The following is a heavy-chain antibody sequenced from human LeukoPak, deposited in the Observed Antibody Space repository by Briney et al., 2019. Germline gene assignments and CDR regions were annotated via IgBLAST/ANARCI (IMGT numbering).Heavy chain of an antibody. V-gene: IGHV3-23*01. D-gene: IGHD2-2*01. CDR2: ISGSGGST. CDR3: AKGAVVVPAAIGAFYDY. Sequence: GGSLRLSCAASGFTFSSYAMSWVRHAPGKGLEWVSAISGSGGSTYYADSVKGRFTISRDNSKNTLYLQMNSLRAEDTAVYYCAKGAVVVPAAIGAFYDYWGQGTLVTVSS. J-gene: IGHJ4*02. CDR1: GFTFSSYA.